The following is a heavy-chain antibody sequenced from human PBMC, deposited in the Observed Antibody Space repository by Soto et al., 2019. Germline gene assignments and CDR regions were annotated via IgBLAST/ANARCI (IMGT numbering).Heavy chain of an antibody. CDR1: GFTFSTSW. CDR2: INGDGGTI. CDR3: TRGGPCYFDF. D-gene: IGHD3-16*01. V-gene: IGHV3-74*01. Sequence: GGSLRLSCAASGFTFSTSWIHWVRQAPGKGLVWVSRINGDGGTINYADSVKGRFTISRDNAKNTVYLQMNSLSADDTAVYYCTRGGPCYFDFSGQGTLVTVAS. J-gene: IGHJ4*02.